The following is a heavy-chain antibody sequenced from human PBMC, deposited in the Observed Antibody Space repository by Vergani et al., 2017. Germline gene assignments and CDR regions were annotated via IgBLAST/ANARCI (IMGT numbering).Heavy chain of an antibody. CDR3: ARVGRTYPSGYDGWPVGIRYYYGMDV. J-gene: IGHJ6*02. V-gene: IGHV4-59*01. D-gene: IGHD5-12*01. CDR2: IYYSGST. Sequence: QVQLQESGPGLVKPSETLSLTCTVSGGSISSYYWSWIRQPPGKGLEWIGYIYYSGSTNYNPSLKSRVTISVDTSKNQFSLKLSSVTAADTAVYYCARVGRTYPSGYDGWPVGIRYYYGMDVWGQG. CDR1: GGSISSYY.